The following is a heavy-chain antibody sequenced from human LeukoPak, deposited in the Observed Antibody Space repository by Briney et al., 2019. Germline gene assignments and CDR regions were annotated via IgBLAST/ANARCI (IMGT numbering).Heavy chain of an antibody. CDR2: INHSGST. J-gene: IGHJ6*02. CDR3: ARGAAGNYYYYGMDV. Sequence: SETLSLTCAVYGGSFGGYYWSWIRQPPGKGLEWIGEINHSGSTNYNPSLKSRVTISVDTSKNQFSLKLSSVTAADTAVYYCARGAAGNYYYYGMDVWGQGTTVTVSS. CDR1: GGSFGGYY. V-gene: IGHV4-34*01. D-gene: IGHD6-13*01.